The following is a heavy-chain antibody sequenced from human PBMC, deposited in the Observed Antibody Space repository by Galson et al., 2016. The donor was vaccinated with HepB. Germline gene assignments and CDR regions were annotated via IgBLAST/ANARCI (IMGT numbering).Heavy chain of an antibody. Sequence: SLRLSCAASGFDFKIFAIHWVRQAPGKGLEWVAVIYYDGNKKYYADSVKGRFTISRDNSRNTLFLQMNSLRAEDTAVYFCARDLWVGEFPYAIDVWGQGTTVTFSS. D-gene: IGHD3-10*01. CDR2: IYYDGNKK. J-gene: IGHJ6*02. V-gene: IGHV3-33*01. CDR3: ARDLWVGEFPYAIDV. CDR1: GFDFKIFA.